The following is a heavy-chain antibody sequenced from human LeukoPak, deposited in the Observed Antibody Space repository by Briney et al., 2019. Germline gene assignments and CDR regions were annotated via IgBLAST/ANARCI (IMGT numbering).Heavy chain of an antibody. J-gene: IGHJ4*02. V-gene: IGHV3-30-3*01. Sequence: GGSLRLPCAASGFTFSSYAMHWVRQAPGKGLEWVAVISYDGSNKYYADSVKGRFTISRDNSKNTLYLQMNSLRAEDTAVYYCARGFHYYGSGSCYWGQGTLVTVSS. CDR1: GFTFSSYA. CDR3: ARGFHYYGSGSCY. CDR2: ISYDGSNK. D-gene: IGHD3-10*01.